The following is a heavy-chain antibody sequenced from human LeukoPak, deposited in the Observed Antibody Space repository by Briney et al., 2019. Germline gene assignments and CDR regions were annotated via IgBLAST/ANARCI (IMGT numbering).Heavy chain of an antibody. CDR1: GFTVSSNY. CDR3: ARAYGSGSILDY. Sequence: GGSLRLSCAASGFTVSSNYMSWVRQAPGKGLEWVSVIYSGGSTYYADSVKGRFTISRDNSKSTLYLQMNSLRAEDTAVYYCARAYGSGSILDYWGQGTLVTVSS. CDR2: IYSGGST. D-gene: IGHD3-10*01. J-gene: IGHJ4*02. V-gene: IGHV3-53*01.